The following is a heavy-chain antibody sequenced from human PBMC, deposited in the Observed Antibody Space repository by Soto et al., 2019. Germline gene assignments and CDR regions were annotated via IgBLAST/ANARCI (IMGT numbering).Heavy chain of an antibody. CDR3: ASWTTTTPNFDY. J-gene: IGHJ4*02. CDR1: GFTFSSYS. V-gene: IGHV3-21*01. CDR2: ISSSSSYI. Sequence: EVQLVESGGGLVKPGGSLRLSCAASGFTFSSYSMNWVRQAPGKGLEWVSSISSSSSYIYYADSVEGRFTISRDNAKNSLYLQMNSLRAEDTAVYYCASWTTTTPNFDYWGQGTLVTVSS. D-gene: IGHD4-17*01.